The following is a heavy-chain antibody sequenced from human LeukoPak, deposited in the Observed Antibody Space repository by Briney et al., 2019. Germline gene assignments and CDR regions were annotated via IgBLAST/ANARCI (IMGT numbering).Heavy chain of an antibody. CDR1: GFIFSSYG. D-gene: IGHD6-13*01. J-gene: IGHJ4*02. CDR2: ISSRGSTI. CDR3: ARDQAAAGTFDY. Sequence: GGSLRLSCAASGFIFSSYGMNWVRQAPGKGLEWVSYISSRGSTIYYADSVKGRFTISRDNSKNTLYLQMSSLRAEDTAVYYCARDQAAAGTFDYWGQGTLVTVSS. V-gene: IGHV3-48*01.